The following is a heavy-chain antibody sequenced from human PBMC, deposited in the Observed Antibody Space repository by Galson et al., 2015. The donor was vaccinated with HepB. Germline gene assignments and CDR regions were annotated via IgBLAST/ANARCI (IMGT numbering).Heavy chain of an antibody. D-gene: IGHD1-1*01. CDR3: ARGNGWNDY. Sequence: SLRLSCAASGFSFSGYRMSWVRQAPGKGLEWVATIKPDGSEKYYVDSVRGRFTISRDNAKNSLYLQLNSLRAEDTAVFYCARGNGWNDYWGQGTLVTVSS. CDR2: IKPDGSEK. V-gene: IGHV3-7*01. J-gene: IGHJ4*02. CDR1: GFSFSGYR.